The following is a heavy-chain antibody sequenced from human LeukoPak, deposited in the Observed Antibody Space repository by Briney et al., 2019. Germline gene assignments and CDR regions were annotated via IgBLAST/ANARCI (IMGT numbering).Heavy chain of an antibody. Sequence: ASVKVSCKASGGTFSSYTISWVRQAPGQGLEWMGRIIPILGIANYAQKFQGRVTITADKSTSTAYMELSSLRSEDTAVYYCARDRGSGSKPLDYWGQGTLVTVSS. CDR3: ARDRGSGSKPLDY. CDR1: GGTFSSYT. CDR2: IIPILGIA. V-gene: IGHV1-69*04. J-gene: IGHJ4*02. D-gene: IGHD1-26*01.